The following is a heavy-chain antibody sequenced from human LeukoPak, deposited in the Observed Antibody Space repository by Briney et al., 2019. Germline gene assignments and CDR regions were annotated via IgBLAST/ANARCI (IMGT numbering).Heavy chain of an antibody. CDR2: ISAYNGNT. V-gene: IGHV1-18*01. D-gene: IGHD4-17*01. CDR1: GYTFTSYG. J-gene: IGHJ5*02. Sequence: ASVKVSCKASGYTFTSYGISWVRQVPGQGLEWMGWISAYNGNTNYAQKLQGRVTMTTDTSTSTAYMELRSLRSDDTAVYYCARDHAAIAGLRNNWFDPWGQGTLVTVSS. CDR3: ARDHAAIAGLRNNWFDP.